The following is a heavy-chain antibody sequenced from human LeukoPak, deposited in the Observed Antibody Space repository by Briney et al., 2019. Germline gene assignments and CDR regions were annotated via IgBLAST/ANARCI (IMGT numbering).Heavy chain of an antibody. V-gene: IGHV4-30-2*01. J-gene: IGHJ6*02. CDR1: GGSISSGGYS. Sequence: SETLSLTCAVSGGSISSGGYSWSWIRQPPGKGLEWIGYIYHSGSTNYNPSLKSRVTISVDTSKNQFSLKLSSVTAADTAVYYCAGTTVTYYYYYGMDVWGQGTTVTVSS. CDR2: IYHSGST. CDR3: AGTTVTYYYYYGMDV. D-gene: IGHD4-17*01.